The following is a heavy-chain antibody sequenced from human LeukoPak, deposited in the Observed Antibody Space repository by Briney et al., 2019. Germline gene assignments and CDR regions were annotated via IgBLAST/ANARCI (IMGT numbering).Heavy chain of an antibody. J-gene: IGHJ4*02. CDR3: ARENCSGGNCYSDY. V-gene: IGHV1-2*02. D-gene: IGHD2-15*01. Sequence: GASVKVSCKASGYTFNGSYMHWVRQAPGQGLEWMGWINIKSGYTNYARNFQGRVTMTRDTSISTAYMELSRLTSDDKAVYYCARENCSGGNCYSDYWGQGTLVTVSS. CDR2: INIKSGYT. CDR1: GYTFNGSY.